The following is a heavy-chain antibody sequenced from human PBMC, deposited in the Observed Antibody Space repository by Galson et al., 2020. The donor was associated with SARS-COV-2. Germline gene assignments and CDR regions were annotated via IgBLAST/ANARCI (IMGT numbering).Heavy chain of an antibody. CDR1: GDSISSGSYY. CDR2: IYTSGST. CDR3: AREGGYSYGRVPFDY. J-gene: IGHJ4*02. D-gene: IGHD5-18*01. V-gene: IGHV4-61*02. Sequence: SETLSLTCTVSGDSISSGSYYWSWIRQPAGKGLEWIGRIYTSGSTNYNPSLKSRVTISVDTSKNQFSLKLSSVTAADTAVYYCAREGGYSYGRVPFDYWGQGTLVTVSS.